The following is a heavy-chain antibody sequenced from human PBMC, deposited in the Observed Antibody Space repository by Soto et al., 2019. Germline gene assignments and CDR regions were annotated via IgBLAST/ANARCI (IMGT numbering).Heavy chain of an antibody. CDR1: GGSTSSYY. Sequence: SETLSLTCTVSGGSTSSYYWSWIRQPPGKGLEWIGYIYYSGSTNYNPSLKSRVTISVDTSKNQFSLKLSSVTAADTAVYYCARGGAYYDFWSGTYNWFDPWGQGTLVTAPQ. J-gene: IGHJ5*02. CDR2: IYYSGST. D-gene: IGHD3-3*01. CDR3: ARGGAYYDFWSGTYNWFDP. V-gene: IGHV4-59*01.